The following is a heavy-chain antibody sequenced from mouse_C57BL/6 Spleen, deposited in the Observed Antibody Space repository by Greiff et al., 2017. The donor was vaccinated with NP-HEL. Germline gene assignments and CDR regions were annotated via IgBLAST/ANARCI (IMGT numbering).Heavy chain of an antibody. CDR1: GYTFTSYW. D-gene: IGHD1-1*01. V-gene: IGHV1-53*01. CDR2: INPSNGGT. CDR3: ARRINTVVEGYIDV. Sequence: QVQLQQPGTELVKPGASVKLSCKASGYTFTSYWMHWVKQRPGQGLEWIGNINPSNGGTNYTEKFKSKATLTVDTSSSTAYMQLSSLTSEDSAVYYCARRINTVVEGYIDVWGTGTTVTVSS. J-gene: IGHJ1*03.